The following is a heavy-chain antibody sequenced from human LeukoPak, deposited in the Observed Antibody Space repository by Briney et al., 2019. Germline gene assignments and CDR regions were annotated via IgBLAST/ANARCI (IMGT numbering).Heavy chain of an antibody. Sequence: PSETLSLTCTVSGGSISSSSYYWGWIRQPPGKGLEWIGEINHSGSTNYNPSLKSRVTISVDTSKNQFSLKLSSVTAADTAVYYCASRGVNYDFWSGFSNYYGMDVWGQGTTVTVSS. V-gene: IGHV4-39*07. CDR1: GGSISSSSYY. J-gene: IGHJ6*02. D-gene: IGHD3-3*01. CDR2: INHSGST. CDR3: ASRGVNYDFWSGFSNYYGMDV.